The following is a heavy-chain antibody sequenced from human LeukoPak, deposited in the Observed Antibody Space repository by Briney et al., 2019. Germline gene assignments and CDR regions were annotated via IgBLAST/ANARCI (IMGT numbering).Heavy chain of an antibody. J-gene: IGHJ4*02. V-gene: IGHV1-2*02. Sequence: VASEKVSCKASGYTFSDYYMHWVRQAPGQGLQWVGWINPNSGDTHYAQMFQGRVTMTRDTSINTAYMELRRVRSDDTAVYYCAKSAQYSSAWFTGSFDYWGQGTLVTVSS. CDR2: INPNSGDT. CDR1: GYTFSDYY. D-gene: IGHD6-13*01. CDR3: AKSAQYSSAWFTGSFDY.